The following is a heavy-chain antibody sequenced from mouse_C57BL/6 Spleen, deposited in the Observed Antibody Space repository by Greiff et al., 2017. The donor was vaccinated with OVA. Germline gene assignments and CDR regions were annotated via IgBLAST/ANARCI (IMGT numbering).Heavy chain of an antibody. Sequence: EVKLQESGGGLVQPKGSLTLSCAASGFSFNTYAMNWVRQAPGKGLEWVARLRSKSNNYATYYADSVQDSFTNSRDDSESMLYLQMNNLETEDTAMYYCVRPSSMDDWGQGTSVTVAS. CDR3: VRPSSMDD. CDR1: GFSFNTYA. V-gene: IGHV10-1*01. CDR2: LRSKSNNYAT. J-gene: IGHJ4*01.